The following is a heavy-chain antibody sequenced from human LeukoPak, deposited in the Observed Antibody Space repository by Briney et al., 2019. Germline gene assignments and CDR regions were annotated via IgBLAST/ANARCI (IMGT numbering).Heavy chain of an antibody. Sequence: PGGSLRLSCAASGFTFSSYGMHWVRQAPGKGLEWVAVIWYDGSNKYYADSVKGRFTISRDNSKNTLYLQMNSLRAEDTAVYYCARGPDYVWGSYRYTRGFNYWGQGTLVTVSS. V-gene: IGHV3-33*01. CDR1: GFTFSSYG. D-gene: IGHD3-16*02. J-gene: IGHJ4*02. CDR2: IWYDGSNK. CDR3: ARGPDYVWGSYRYTRGFNY.